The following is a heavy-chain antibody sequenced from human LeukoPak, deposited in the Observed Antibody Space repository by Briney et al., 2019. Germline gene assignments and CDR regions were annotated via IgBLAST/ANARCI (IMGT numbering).Heavy chain of an antibody. V-gene: IGHV4-59*01. CDR3: ARDFFFGAFDI. Sequence: SETLSLTCTVSGGSISSYYWSWIRQPPGKGLEWIGYIYYSGSTNYNPSLKSRVTISVDTSKNQFSLKLSSVTAADTAVYYCARDFFFGAFDIWGQGTMVTVSS. CDR2: IYYSGST. J-gene: IGHJ3*02. D-gene: IGHD2/OR15-2a*01. CDR1: GGSISSYY.